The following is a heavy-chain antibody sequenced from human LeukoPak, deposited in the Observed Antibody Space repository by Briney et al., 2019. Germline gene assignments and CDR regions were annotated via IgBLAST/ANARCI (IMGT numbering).Heavy chain of an antibody. CDR2: IIPIVGIA. V-gene: IGHV1-69*04. Sequence: GSSVTVTFTGSAGTFTIYAISRVRQAPGQGLGWVGRIIPIVGIANYAQKFQGRVTITADKSTSTAYMELSSLRSEDTAVYYCARVHQLLYLDVWGQGTTVTVSS. CDR1: AGTFTIYA. CDR3: ARVHQLLYLDV. J-gene: IGHJ6*02. D-gene: IGHD2-2*02.